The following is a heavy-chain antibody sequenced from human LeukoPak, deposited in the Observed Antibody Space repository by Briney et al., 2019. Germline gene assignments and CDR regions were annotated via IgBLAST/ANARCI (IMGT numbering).Heavy chain of an antibody. V-gene: IGHV1-24*01. CDR2: FDPEAVKT. Sequence: ASVKVSCKVSGNTLTELSIHWVRQTPGKGPEWLGGFDPEAVKTAYAQKLQGRLTMTEDTSADTAYLELSRLTSDDTAVYYCASGSGVGTMIPDDTFDIWGQGTVVTVSS. J-gene: IGHJ3*02. D-gene: IGHD3-10*01. CDR3: ASGSGVGTMIPDDTFDI. CDR1: GNTLTELS.